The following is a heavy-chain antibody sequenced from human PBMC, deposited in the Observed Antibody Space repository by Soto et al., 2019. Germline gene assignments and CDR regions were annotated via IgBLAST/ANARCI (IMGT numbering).Heavy chain of an antibody. J-gene: IGHJ6*02. CDR1: GFTFSSYS. CDR3: ASALKYYDFWSGFGTNYYGMDV. V-gene: IGHV3-21*01. Sequence: PGGSLRLSCAASGFTFSSYSMNWVRQAPGKGLEWVSSISSSSSYIYYADSVKGRFTISRDNAKNSLYLQMNSLRAEDTAVYYCASALKYYDFWSGFGTNYYGMDVWGQGTTVTVSS. CDR2: ISSSSSYI. D-gene: IGHD3-3*01.